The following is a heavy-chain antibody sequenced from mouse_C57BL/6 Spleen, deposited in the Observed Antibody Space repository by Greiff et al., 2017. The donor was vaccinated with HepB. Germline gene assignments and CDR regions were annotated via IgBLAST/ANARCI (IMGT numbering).Heavy chain of an antibody. V-gene: IGHV5-17*01. CDR1: GFTFSDYG. Sequence: EVNVVESGGGLVKPGGSLRLSCAASGFTFSDYGMHWVRQAPEKGLEWVAYISSGSSTIYYADTVKGRFTISRDNAKNTLFLQMTSLRSEDTAMYYCARGKYDYMDYWGQGTSVTVSS. CDR3: ARGKYDYMDY. J-gene: IGHJ4*01. CDR2: ISSGSSTI. D-gene: IGHD2-4*01.